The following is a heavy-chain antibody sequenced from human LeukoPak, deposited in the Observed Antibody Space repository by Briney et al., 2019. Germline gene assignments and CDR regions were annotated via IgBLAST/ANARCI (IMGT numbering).Heavy chain of an antibody. J-gene: IGHJ4*02. D-gene: IGHD6-6*01. CDR3: ARGATYSSSSPDY. CDR1: GFTFNSYS. V-gene: IGHV3-21*01. CDR2: ISSSSSYI. Sequence: PGGSLRLSCAASGFTFNSYSMNWVRQVPGKGLEWVSSISSSSSYIYYADSVKGRFTISRDNAKNSLYLQMNSLRAEDTAVYYCARGATYSSSSPDYWGQGTLVTVSS.